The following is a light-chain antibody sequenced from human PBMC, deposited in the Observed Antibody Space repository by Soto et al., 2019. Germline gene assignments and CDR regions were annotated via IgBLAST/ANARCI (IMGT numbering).Light chain of an antibody. J-gene: IGLJ1*01. CDR3: TSYTSTNTYV. CDR1: SSDVGSYNH. V-gene: IGLV2-18*02. Sequence: QSALTQPPSVSGSPGQSVTISCTGSSSDVGSYNHVSWYQQAPGTGPKLMIYEVSNRPSGVPDRFSGSKSGNTVSLTISGLQAEDEADYYCTSYTSTNTYVFGTGTKLTVL. CDR2: EVS.